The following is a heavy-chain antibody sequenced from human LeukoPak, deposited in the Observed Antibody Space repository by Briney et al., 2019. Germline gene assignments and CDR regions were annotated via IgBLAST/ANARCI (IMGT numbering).Heavy chain of an antibody. Sequence: ALVKVSCKASGYTFTSYAMNWVRQAPGQGLEWMGWINTNTGNPTYAQGFTGRFVFSLDTSVSTAYLQISSLKAEDTAVYYCAREVAGTGELNWFDPWGQGTLVTVSS. D-gene: IGHD6-19*01. V-gene: IGHV7-4-1*02. CDR1: GYTFTSYA. CDR2: INTNTGNP. CDR3: AREVAGTGELNWFDP. J-gene: IGHJ5*02.